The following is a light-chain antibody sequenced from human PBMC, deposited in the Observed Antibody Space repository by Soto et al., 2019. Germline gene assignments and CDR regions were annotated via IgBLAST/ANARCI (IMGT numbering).Light chain of an antibody. Sequence: DVQMTPSPSTLSASAGCRVSITCLASQSINNLLAWYQQKPGKAPKFLIYDVSTLESGVPSRFSGSGSGTEFTLTISSLQPEDFATYYCQQYDSYPLTFGGGTKVDI. CDR2: DVS. V-gene: IGKV1-5*01. CDR1: QSINNL. J-gene: IGKJ4*01. CDR3: QQYDSYPLT.